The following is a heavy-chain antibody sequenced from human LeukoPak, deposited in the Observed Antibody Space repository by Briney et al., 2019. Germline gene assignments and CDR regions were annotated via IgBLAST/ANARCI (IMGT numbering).Heavy chain of an antibody. D-gene: IGHD5-12*01. CDR2: IYYSGST. J-gene: IGHJ6*02. Sequence: PSETLSLTCTVSGGSISRYYWSWIRQPPGKGLEWIGYIYYSGSTNYNPSLKSRVTISVDTSKSQFSLKPSSVTAADTAVYYCARVWSGYDYYHYDGMDVWGQGTTVTVSS. CDR3: ARVWSGYDYYHYDGMDV. CDR1: GGSISRYY. V-gene: IGHV4-59*01.